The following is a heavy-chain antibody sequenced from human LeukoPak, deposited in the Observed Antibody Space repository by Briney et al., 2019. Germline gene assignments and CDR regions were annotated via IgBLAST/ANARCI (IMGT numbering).Heavy chain of an antibody. CDR3: ARLGSTPLGYCSSTSCWGWSWFDP. CDR1: GYSL. V-gene: IGHV5-51*01. Sequence: GESLKISCKGSGYSLIGWVRQMPGKGLDWMGIIYPGDSDTRYSPSFQGQVTISADKSISTAYLQWSSLKASDTAMYYCARLGSTPLGYCSSTSCWGWSWFDPWGQGTLVTVSS. J-gene: IGHJ5*02. CDR2: IYPGDSDT. D-gene: IGHD2-2*01.